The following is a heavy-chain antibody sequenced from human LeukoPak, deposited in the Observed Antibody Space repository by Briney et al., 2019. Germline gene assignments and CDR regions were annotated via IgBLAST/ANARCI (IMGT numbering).Heavy chain of an antibody. CDR1: GGSISGYY. V-gene: IGHV4-59*08. CDR3: ARQFFGAGPPYFDY. J-gene: IGHJ4*02. Sequence: PSETLSLTCTVSGGSISGYYWSWIRQPPGKGLEWIGNIYNSGSTNYNPSLKSRVTISVDTSKNQFSLKLSSVTAADTAVYYCARQFFGAGPPYFDYWGQGNMVSVSS. CDR2: IYNSGST. D-gene: IGHD3-16*01.